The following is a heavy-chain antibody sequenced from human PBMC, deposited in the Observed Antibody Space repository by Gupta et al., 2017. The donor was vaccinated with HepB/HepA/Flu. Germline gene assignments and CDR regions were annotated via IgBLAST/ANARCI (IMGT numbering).Heavy chain of an antibody. V-gene: IGHV3-7*01. J-gene: IGHJ4*02. CDR1: GFTYSTYW. CDR2: IKQDGSEK. D-gene: IGHD3-16*01. Sequence: EVQLVESGGGLVQPGGSLRLSCAASGFTYSTYWMSWVRQAPGKGLEWVASIKQDGSEKSYGDAVKGRFTISRDNAKNSLFLQMNSLRVDDTAVYYCARDPTYFDYWGQGTLVTVSS. CDR3: ARDPTYFDY.